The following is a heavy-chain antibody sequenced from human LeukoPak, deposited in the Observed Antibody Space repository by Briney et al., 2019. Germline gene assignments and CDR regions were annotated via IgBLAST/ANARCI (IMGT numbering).Heavy chain of an antibody. Sequence: PSETLSLTCAVSGGSISSSNWWSWVRQPPVKGLEWIGEIYHSGSTNYNPSLKSRVTISVDKSKNQFSLKLSSVTAADTAVYYCARESGVRIAVAGTGFDYWGQGTLVTVSS. V-gene: IGHV4-4*02. CDR3: ARESGVRIAVAGTGFDY. CDR2: IYHSGST. J-gene: IGHJ4*02. CDR1: GGSISSSNW. D-gene: IGHD6-19*01.